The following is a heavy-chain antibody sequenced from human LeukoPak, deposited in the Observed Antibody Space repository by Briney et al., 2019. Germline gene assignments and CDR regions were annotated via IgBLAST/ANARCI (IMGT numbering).Heavy chain of an antibody. D-gene: IGHD3-22*01. Sequence: ASVKVSCKASGYTFTDYYMHWVRQAPGQGLEWMGCINPNSGGADYARKFQGRVTMTRDTSISTAYMELTRLRSDDTAVYYCARTEYYYDSSGHPRSNAFDIWGQGTMVTVSS. V-gene: IGHV1-2*02. J-gene: IGHJ3*02. CDR2: INPNSGGA. CDR1: GYTFTDYY. CDR3: ARTEYYYDSSGHPRSNAFDI.